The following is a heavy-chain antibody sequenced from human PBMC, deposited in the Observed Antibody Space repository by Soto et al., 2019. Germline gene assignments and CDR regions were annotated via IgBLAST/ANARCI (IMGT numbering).Heavy chain of an antibody. CDR2: ISAYNGNT. V-gene: IGHV1-18*01. Sequence: EASVKVSCKASGYTFTSYGISWVRQAPGQGLEWMGWISAYNGNTNYAQKLQGRVTMTTDTSTSTAYMELRSLRSDDTAVYYCAREITMVRGVKFENGLAVWGQGTTVTVSS. CDR1: GYTFTSYG. J-gene: IGHJ6*02. CDR3: AREITMVRGVKFENGLAV. D-gene: IGHD3-10*01.